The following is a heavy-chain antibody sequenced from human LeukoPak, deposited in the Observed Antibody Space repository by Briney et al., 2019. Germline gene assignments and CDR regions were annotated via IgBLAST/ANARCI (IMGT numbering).Heavy chain of an antibody. D-gene: IGHD6-19*01. Sequence: GRSLRLSCAASGFTFSSYGMHWVRQAPGKGLEWVAVIWYEESNKYYADSVKGRFTISRDNSRNTLYLQMNSLRAEDTAVYYCARGWGVSGWSYYFDYWGQGTLVTVSS. CDR2: IWYEESNK. CDR3: ARGWGVSGWSYYFDY. CDR1: GFTFSSYG. J-gene: IGHJ4*02. V-gene: IGHV3-33*01.